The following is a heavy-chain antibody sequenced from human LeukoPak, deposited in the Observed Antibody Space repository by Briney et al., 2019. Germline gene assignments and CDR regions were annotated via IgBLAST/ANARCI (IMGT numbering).Heavy chain of an antibody. CDR2: IYYSGST. D-gene: IGHD5-12*01. CDR1: GDSISTSNSY. CDR3: ARDSGRGYSGYGG. J-gene: IGHJ4*02. Sequence: SETLSLTCTVSGDSISTSNSYWGWIRQPPGKGLEWIGSIYYSGSTCYNPSLKSRVTISVDTSKNQFSLKLSSVTAADTAVYYCARDSGRGYSGYGGWGQGTLVTVSS. V-gene: IGHV4-39*07.